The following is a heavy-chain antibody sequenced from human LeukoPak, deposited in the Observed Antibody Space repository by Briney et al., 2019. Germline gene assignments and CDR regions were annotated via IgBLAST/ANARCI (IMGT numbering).Heavy chain of an antibody. CDR3: AAGAPSGL. CDR2: IRTYTGNP. Sequence: ASLEVSCKASGYSFSDYGVSWVREAPGQGLEWMGWIRTYTGNPNYALRSQGRLTITTDRSTTTVYMELKNLTFDDTAIYYCAAGAPSGLWGQGTLVTVSS. D-gene: IGHD1-26*01. V-gene: IGHV1-18*01. J-gene: IGHJ4*02. CDR1: GYSFSDYG.